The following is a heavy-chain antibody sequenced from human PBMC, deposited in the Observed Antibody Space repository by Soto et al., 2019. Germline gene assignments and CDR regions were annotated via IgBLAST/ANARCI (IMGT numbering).Heavy chain of an antibody. CDR1: GFTFSSYC. CDR2: IKEDGSEK. Sequence: GGSLRLSCEVSGFTFSSYCMTWVRQAPGKGLEWVATIKEDGSEKYYVDSVKGRFTISRDNAKNSLYLQMNSLRAVDTAVYYCARDREWEPSQEAFDYCGHGTLVTVS. CDR3: ARDREWEPSQEAFDY. D-gene: IGHD1-26*01. V-gene: IGHV3-7*03. J-gene: IGHJ4*01.